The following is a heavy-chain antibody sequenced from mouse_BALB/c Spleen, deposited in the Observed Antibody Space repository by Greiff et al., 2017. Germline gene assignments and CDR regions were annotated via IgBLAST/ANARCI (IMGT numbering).Heavy chain of an antibody. Sequence: VQLQQSGAELVRPGASVTLSCKASGYTFTDYEMHWVKQTPVHGLEWIGAIDPETGGTAYNQKFKGKATLTADKSSSTAYMELRSLTSEDSAVYYCTRKANWNFDYWGQGTTLTVSS. J-gene: IGHJ2*01. CDR2: IDPETGGT. CDR3: TRKANWNFDY. CDR1: GYTFTDYE. D-gene: IGHD4-1*01. V-gene: IGHV1-15*01.